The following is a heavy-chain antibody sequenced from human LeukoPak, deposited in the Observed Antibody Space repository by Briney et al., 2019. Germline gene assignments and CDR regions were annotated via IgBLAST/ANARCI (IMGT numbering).Heavy chain of an antibody. D-gene: IGHD6-13*01. CDR3: ARETGAGSSWYSRNWFDP. CDR2: MNPNSGNT. Sequence: ASVKVSCKASGYTFTSYDINWVRQATGQGFEWMGWMNPNSGNTGYAQKFQGRVTTPRNTSISTAYMELSSLRSEDTAVYYCARETGAGSSWYSRNWFDPWGQGTLATVSS. J-gene: IGHJ5*02. V-gene: IGHV1-8*01. CDR1: GYTFTSYD.